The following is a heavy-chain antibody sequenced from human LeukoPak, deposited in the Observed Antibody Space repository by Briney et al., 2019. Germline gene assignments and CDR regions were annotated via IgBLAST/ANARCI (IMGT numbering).Heavy chain of an antibody. J-gene: IGHJ4*02. CDR3: ARDRGYTYGHPLDY. V-gene: IGHV3-23*01. CDR2: ISGRGDIR. CDR1: GFAFSTYA. Sequence: GGSLRLSCAASGFAFSTYAMGWVRQAPGKGLEWVSSISGRGDIRYYADSVRGRFTISRDNSKNTLYLQMNSLRAEDTAVYYCARDRGYTYGHPLDYWGEGTLVTVSS. D-gene: IGHD5-18*01.